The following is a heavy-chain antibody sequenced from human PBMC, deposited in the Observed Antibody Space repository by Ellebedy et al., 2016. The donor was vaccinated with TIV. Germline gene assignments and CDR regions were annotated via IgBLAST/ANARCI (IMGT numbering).Heavy chain of an antibody. CDR1: GFTFSSYA. V-gene: IGHV3-23*01. CDR2: ISGSGGST. D-gene: IGHD2-2*01. Sequence: PGGSLRLSCAASGFTFSSYAMSWVRQAPGKGLEWVSAISGSGGSTYYADSVKGRFTISRDNARNSVYLQMNSLTVDDTAIYYCARDTVEVPSGDAFDMWGQGTMVIVSS. CDR3: ARDTVEVPSGDAFDM. J-gene: IGHJ3*02.